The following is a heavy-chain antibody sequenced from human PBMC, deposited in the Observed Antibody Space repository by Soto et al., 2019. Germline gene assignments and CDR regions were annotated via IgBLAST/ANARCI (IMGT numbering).Heavy chain of an antibody. Sequence: LSLTCAISGDRVSSNSAAWNWIRQSPSRGLEWLGRTYYRSKWYKEYAASVKSRITINPDTSKNQFSLQLNSVSPEDTAVYYCVRTVGWLDPWGQGTLVTVSS. V-gene: IGHV6-1*01. D-gene: IGHD2-15*01. CDR2: TYYRSKWYK. CDR3: VRTVGWLDP. CDR1: GDRVSSNSAA. J-gene: IGHJ5*02.